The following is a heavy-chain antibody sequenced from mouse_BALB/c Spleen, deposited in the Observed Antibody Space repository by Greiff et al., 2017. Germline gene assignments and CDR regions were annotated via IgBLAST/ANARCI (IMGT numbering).Heavy chain of an antibody. CDR3: TRGGTGGYGNAMDY. CDR2: IYPGNSDT. V-gene: IGHV1-5*01. J-gene: IGHJ4*01. Sequence: EVQLQQSGTVLARPGASVKMSCKASGYSFTSYWMHWVKQRPGQGLEWIGAIYPGNSDTSYNQKFKGKAKLTAVTSASTAYMELSSLTNEDSAVYYCTRGGTGGYGNAMDYWGQGTSVTVSS. D-gene: IGHD1-2*01. CDR1: GYSFTSYW.